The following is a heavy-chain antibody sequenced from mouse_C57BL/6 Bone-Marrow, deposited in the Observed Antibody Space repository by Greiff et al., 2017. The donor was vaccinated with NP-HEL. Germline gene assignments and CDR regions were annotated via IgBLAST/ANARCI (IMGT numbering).Heavy chain of an antibody. CDR2: ISDGGSYT. V-gene: IGHV5-4*01. CDR3: ARDPAGPFDY. Sequence: EVQGVESGGGLVKPGGSLKLSCAASGFTFSSYAMSWVRQTPEKRLEWVATISDGGSYTYYPDNVKGRFTISRDNAKNNLYLQMSHLKSEDTAMYYCARDPAGPFDYWGQGTTLTVSS. J-gene: IGHJ2*01. CDR1: GFTFSSYA.